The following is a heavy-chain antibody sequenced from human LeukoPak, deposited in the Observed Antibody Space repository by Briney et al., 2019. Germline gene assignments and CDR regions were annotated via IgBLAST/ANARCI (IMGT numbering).Heavy chain of an antibody. CDR1: GFTFSSYS. J-gene: IGHJ4*02. D-gene: IGHD3-22*01. CDR3: ARGSTGVWDSSGYYFDY. V-gene: IGHV4-34*01. Sequence: GSLRLSCAASGFTFSSYSMSWVRQAPGKGLEWIGEINHSGSTNYNPSLKSRVTISVDTSKNQFSLKLSSVTAADTAVYYCARGSTGVWDSSGYYFDYWGQGTLVTVSS. CDR2: INHSGST.